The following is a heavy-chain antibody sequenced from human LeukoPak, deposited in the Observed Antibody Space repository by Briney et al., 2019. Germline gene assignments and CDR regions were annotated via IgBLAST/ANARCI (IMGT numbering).Heavy chain of an antibody. J-gene: IGHJ4*02. CDR1: GFTFSSYA. V-gene: IGHV3-23*01. Sequence: GGSPRLSCVLSGFTFSSYAMSWVRQAPGKGLEWVSSLSGSGGSTYYADSVKGRFTISRDNSKNTLYLQMNSLRVEDTAVYYCAKDPHTGYSFAYWGQGTLVTVSS. D-gene: IGHD5-18*01. CDR3: AKDPHTGYSFAY. CDR2: LSGSGGST.